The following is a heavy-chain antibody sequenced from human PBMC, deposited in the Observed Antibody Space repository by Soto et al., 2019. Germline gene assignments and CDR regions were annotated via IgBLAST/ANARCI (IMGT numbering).Heavy chain of an antibody. D-gene: IGHD3-3*01. CDR1: GGTFSSYA. V-gene: IGHV1-69*13. J-gene: IGHJ6*02. Sequence: ASVKVSCKASGGTFSSYAISWVRQAPGQGLEWMGGIIPIFGTANYAQKFQGRVTITADESTSTAYMELRSLRSDDTAVYYCARGYASIFADVWGQGTTVTVSS. CDR2: IIPIFGTA. CDR3: ARGYASIFADV.